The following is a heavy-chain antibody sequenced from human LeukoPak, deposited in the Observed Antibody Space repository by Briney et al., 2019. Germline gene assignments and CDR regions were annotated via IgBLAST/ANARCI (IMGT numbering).Heavy chain of an antibody. CDR1: GVSISSYY. J-gene: IGHJ3*02. D-gene: IGHD6-19*01. Sequence: ASETLSLTCTASGVSISSYYRSWIRQPPGKGLEWIGCIYSSGSTNYNPSLKSRVTISVDTSKNQFSLKLNSVTAADTAVYCCARPYSRGWYGAFDIWGQGTMVTVSS. CDR3: ARPYSRGWYGAFDI. V-gene: IGHV4-59*08. CDR2: IYSSGST.